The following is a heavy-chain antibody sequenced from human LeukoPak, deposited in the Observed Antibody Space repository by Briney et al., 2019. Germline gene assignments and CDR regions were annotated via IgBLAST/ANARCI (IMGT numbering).Heavy chain of an antibody. CDR1: GGSFSSYS. CDR2: IIPIVGIP. Sequence: SVKVSCKASGGSFSSYSISWVRQAPGQGLEWIGRIIPIVGIPNYAQKFQGRVTITADKSTNTAYMEVTSLRSEDTAVYYCARDGHYLLPQYDAFDIWGQGTKVTVSS. J-gene: IGHJ3*02. V-gene: IGHV1-69*04. D-gene: IGHD3-3*01. CDR3: ARDGHYLLPQYDAFDI.